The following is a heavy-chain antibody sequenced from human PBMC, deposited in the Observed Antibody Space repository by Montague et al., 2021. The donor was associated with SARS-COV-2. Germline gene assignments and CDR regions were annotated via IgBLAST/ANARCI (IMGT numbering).Heavy chain of an antibody. Sequence: SLRLSFAASGFTFSSYAMSWVRQAPGKGLEWVSAISGSGGSTYYADSVKGRFTISRDNSKNTLYLQMNSLRAEDTAVYYCATDGNGDYDFWSGYYTVQGYYYYYMEVGGKGTTVTVSS. CDR2: ISGSGGST. CDR1: GFTFSSYA. J-gene: IGHJ6*03. V-gene: IGHV3-23*01. CDR3: ATDGNGDYDFWSGYYTVQGYYYYYMEV. D-gene: IGHD3-3*01.